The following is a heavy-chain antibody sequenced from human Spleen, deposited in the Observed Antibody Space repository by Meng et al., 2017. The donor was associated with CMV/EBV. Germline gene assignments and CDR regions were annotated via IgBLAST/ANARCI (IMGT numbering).Heavy chain of an antibody. CDR3: AKGGGTGAFDI. CDR1: GFTFSSYA. Sequence: GGSLRLSCAASGFTFSSYAMSWVRQAPGKGLEWVSSISSSSSYIYYADSVKGRFTISRDNAKNSLYLQMNSLRAEDTAVYYCAKGGGTGAFDIWGQGTMVTVSS. CDR2: ISSSSSYI. J-gene: IGHJ3*02. V-gene: IGHV3-21*04. D-gene: IGHD2-15*01.